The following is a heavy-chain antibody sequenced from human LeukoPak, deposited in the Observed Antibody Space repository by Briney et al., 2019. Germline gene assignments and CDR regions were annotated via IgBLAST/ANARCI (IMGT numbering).Heavy chain of an antibody. Sequence: ASVKVSCKASGGTFSTYAISWVRQAPGQGLEWMGGIIPIFGTANYAQKFQGRVTITADESTSTVYMELSSLRSEDTAVYYCARDFHHLDYGDYVASPSGYWGQGTLVTVSS. J-gene: IGHJ4*02. CDR1: GGTFSTYA. CDR2: IIPIFGTA. V-gene: IGHV1-69*01. D-gene: IGHD4-17*01. CDR3: ARDFHHLDYGDYVASPSGY.